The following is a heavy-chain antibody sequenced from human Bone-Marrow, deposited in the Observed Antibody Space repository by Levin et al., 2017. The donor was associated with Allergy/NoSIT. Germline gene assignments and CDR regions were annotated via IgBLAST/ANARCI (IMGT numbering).Heavy chain of an antibody. CDR2: ISGSGDST. Sequence: QRGESLKISCSASGFSFIDYGMSWVRQAPGKGLKYVSAISGSGDSTYHAASVQGRFTISRDNSKNTVFLQMNSLRADDTAIYYCAKDARRDYGDWYFDLWGRGTLVIVSS. V-gene: IGHV3-23*01. D-gene: IGHD4-17*01. J-gene: IGHJ2*01. CDR1: GFSFIDYG. CDR3: AKDARRDYGDWYFDL.